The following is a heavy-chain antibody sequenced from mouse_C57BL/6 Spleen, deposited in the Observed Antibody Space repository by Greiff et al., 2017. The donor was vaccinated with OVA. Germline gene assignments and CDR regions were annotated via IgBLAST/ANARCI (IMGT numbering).Heavy chain of an antibody. CDR1: GYSFTGYY. J-gene: IGHJ1*03. CDR3: ARRDWYFDV. Sequence: VQLKQSGPELVKPGASVKISCKASGYSFTGYYMHWVKQSSEKSLEWIGEINPSTGGTSYNQKFKGKATLTVDKSSSTAYMQLKSLTSEDSAVCYWARRDWYFDVWGTGTTVTVAS. V-gene: IGHV1-43*01. CDR2: INPSTGGT.